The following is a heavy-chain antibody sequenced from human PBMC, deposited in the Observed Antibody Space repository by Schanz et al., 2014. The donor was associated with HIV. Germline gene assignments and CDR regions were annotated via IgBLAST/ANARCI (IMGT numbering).Heavy chain of an antibody. Sequence: VQLVESGGGVVQPGRSLRLSCAASGFTFSSYAMNWVRQPPGKGLEWVSAISGSGGSTYYADSVKGRFTISRDNSKNTLYLQMNSLRAEDTAVYYCAKDLRANYYGPQVDWFDSWGQGTRVTVTS. CDR2: ISGSGGST. D-gene: IGHD3-10*01. CDR3: AKDLRANYYGPQVDWFDS. CDR1: GFTFSSYA. J-gene: IGHJ5*01. V-gene: IGHV3-23*04.